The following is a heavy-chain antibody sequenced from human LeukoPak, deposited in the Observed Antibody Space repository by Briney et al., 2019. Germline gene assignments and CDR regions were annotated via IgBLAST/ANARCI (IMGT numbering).Heavy chain of an antibody. Sequence: ASVKVSCKASGYTFTGYYMHWVRQAPGQGLEWMGWINPNSGGTNYAQKFQGRVTMTRDTSISTAYMELRSLRSDDTAVYYCARIRGYHAFDIWGQGTMVTVSS. J-gene: IGHJ3*02. CDR1: GYTFTGYY. D-gene: IGHD3-22*01. V-gene: IGHV1-2*02. CDR2: INPNSGGT. CDR3: ARIRGYHAFDI.